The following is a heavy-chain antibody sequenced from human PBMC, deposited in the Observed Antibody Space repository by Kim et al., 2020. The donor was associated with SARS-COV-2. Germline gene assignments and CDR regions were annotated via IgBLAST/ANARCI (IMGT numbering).Heavy chain of an antibody. V-gene: IGHV4-61*01. CDR2: IYYSGST. CDR1: GGSVSSGSYY. J-gene: IGHJ4*02. D-gene: IGHD3-9*01. CDR3: ATGWDDILTGYSVYFDY. Sequence: SETLSLTCTVSGGSVSSGSYYWSWIRQPPGKGLEWIGYIYYSGSTNYNPSLKSRVTISVDTSKTQFSLKLSSVTAADTAVYYCATGWDDILTGYSVYFDYWGQGTLVTVSS.